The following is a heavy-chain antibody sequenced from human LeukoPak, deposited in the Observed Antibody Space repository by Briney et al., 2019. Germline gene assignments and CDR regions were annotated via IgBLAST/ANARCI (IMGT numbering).Heavy chain of an antibody. J-gene: IGHJ4*02. Sequence: SETLSLTCTVSGGSISSHYWSWIRQPAGKGLEWIGRIYTSGSTNYNPSLNSRVTMSVDTSKNQFSLKLSSVTAADTAVYYCARVSYYYGSGSYLVDYWGQGTLVTVSS. CDR1: GGSISSHY. V-gene: IGHV4-4*07. CDR2: IYTSGST. D-gene: IGHD3-10*01. CDR3: ARVSYYYGSGSYLVDY.